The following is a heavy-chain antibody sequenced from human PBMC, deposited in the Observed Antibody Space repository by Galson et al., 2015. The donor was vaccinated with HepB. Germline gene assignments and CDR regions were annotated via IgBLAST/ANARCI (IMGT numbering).Heavy chain of an antibody. V-gene: IGHV7-4-1*02. Sequence: SVKVSCKASGYTFTDYVVNWVRQAPGQGLEWMGWMNTNTGKPTYAPGFAGRFVFSLDTSVTTAYLQISSLETDDTAVYYCARSPLRFLDWLPYYDYYYMDVWRRDHGHRLL. D-gene: IGHD3-3*01. CDR3: ARSPLRFLDWLPYYDYYYMDV. J-gene: IGHJ6*03. CDR1: GYTFTDYV. CDR2: MNTNTGKP.